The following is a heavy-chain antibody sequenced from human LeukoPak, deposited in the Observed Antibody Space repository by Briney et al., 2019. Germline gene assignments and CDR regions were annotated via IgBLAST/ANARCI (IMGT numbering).Heavy chain of an antibody. CDR1: GFTFSDYY. D-gene: IGHD6-13*01. CDR2: IKQDGSEK. Sequence: GGSLRLSCAASGFTFSDYYMSWIRQAPGKGLEWVANIKQDGSEKYYVDSVKGRFTISRDNAKNSLYLQMNSLRAEDTAVYYCARDRGAAGPTFYYYYGMDVWGQGTTVTVSS. V-gene: IGHV3-7*01. CDR3: ARDRGAAGPTFYYYYGMDV. J-gene: IGHJ6*02.